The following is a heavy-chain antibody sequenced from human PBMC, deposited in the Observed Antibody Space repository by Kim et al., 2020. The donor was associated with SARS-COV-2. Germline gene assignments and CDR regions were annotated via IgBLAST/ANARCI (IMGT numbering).Heavy chain of an antibody. V-gene: IGHV1-46*01. D-gene: IGHD6-19*01. J-gene: IGHJ3*02. CDR1: GYTFTTFY. CDR2: INPRDGTT. Sequence: ASVKVSCKASGYTFTTFYMHWVRQAPGQGLEWMGIINPRDGTTTYAQKFQGRVTKTRDTSTSTVYMELSSLTSEDTAVYYCARDRSSGWGAFDIWGQGTMVTVSS. CDR3: ARDRSSGWGAFDI.